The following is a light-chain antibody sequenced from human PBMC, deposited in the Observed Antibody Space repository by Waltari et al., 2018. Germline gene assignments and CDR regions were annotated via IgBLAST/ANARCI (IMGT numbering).Light chain of an antibody. CDR2: WAS. CDR1: QSVLYSSNNNNY. CDR3: QQYYTTPPT. Sequence: DIVMTQSPDSLAVSLGERATINGKSSQSVLYSSNNNNYLAWYQQKPGQPPKLFISWASTRESGVPDRFSGSGSGTDFTLTISSLQADDVAVYYCQQYYTTPPTFGQGTRLEIK. V-gene: IGKV4-1*01. J-gene: IGKJ5*01.